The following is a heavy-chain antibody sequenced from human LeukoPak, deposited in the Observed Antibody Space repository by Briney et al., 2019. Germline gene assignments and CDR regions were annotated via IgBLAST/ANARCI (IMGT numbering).Heavy chain of an antibody. CDR1: GFTFSSYS. V-gene: IGHV3-48*01. Sequence: GGSLRLSCAASGFTFSSYSMNWVRQAPGKGLEWVSYISSSSSTIYYADSVKGRFTISRDNAKNSLYLQMNSLRAEDTAVYYCARGRQCDFWGQGTLVTVSS. CDR2: ISSSSSTI. CDR3: ARGRQCDF. D-gene: IGHD4-11*01. J-gene: IGHJ4*02.